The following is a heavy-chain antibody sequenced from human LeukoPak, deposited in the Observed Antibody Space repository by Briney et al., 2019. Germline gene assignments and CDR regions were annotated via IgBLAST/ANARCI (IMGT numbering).Heavy chain of an antibody. V-gene: IGHV3-30-3*01. Sequence: GGSLRLSCAASGFTFSSYAMHWVRQAPGKGLEWVAVIAYDGSDKYYAESVKGRFTISRDNSKNTLYVQMNSLRDEDTAVYYCARGASLYSIVPFDIRGQGTKVTVSS. CDR2: IAYDGSDK. D-gene: IGHD4-11*01. CDR3: ARGASLYSIVPFDI. J-gene: IGHJ3*02. CDR1: GFTFSSYA.